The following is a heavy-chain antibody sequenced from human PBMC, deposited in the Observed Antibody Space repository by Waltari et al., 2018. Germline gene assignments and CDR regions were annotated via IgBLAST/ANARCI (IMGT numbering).Heavy chain of an antibody. J-gene: IGHJ2*01. Sequence: QVQLVQSGAEVKKLGSSVKFSCKASGGTFSIYPISWLLQSPGQWSVWMGGIIPIFGTANYAQKFQGRVTITADESTSTAYMELSSLRSEDTAVYYCARSSKDHIVVVTAIQNWYFDLWGRGTLVTVSS. CDR2: IIPIFGTA. CDR3: ARSSKDHIVVVTAIQNWYFDL. V-gene: IGHV1-69*01. D-gene: IGHD2-21*02. CDR1: GGTFSIYP.